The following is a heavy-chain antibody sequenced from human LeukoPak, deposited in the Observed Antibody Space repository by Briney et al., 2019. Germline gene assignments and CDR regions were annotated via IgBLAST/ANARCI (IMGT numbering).Heavy chain of an antibody. D-gene: IGHD6-13*01. J-gene: IGHJ5*02. CDR3: ARVAYSSSWYWFDP. Sequence: PSETLSLTCAVYGGSFSGYYWSWIRQHPGKGLEWIGYIYYSGSTYYNPSLKSRVTISVDTSKNQFSLKLSSVTAADTAVYYCARVAYSSSWYWFDPWGQGTLVTVSS. CDR2: IYYSGST. CDR1: GGSFSGYY. V-gene: IGHV4-31*11.